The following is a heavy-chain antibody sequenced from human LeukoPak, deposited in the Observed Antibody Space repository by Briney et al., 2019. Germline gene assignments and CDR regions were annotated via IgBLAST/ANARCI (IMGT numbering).Heavy chain of an antibody. Sequence: GEALKISCKGSGYSFTNYWIAWVRQMPGRGLEWMEIIYPGDSDTRYSPSFQGPVTISADKSISTAYLHWSSLKASDSAMYYCARPSAIVGGIDYWGQGTLVTVSS. V-gene: IGHV5-51*01. CDR1: GYSFTNYW. CDR2: IYPGDSDT. CDR3: ARPSAIVGGIDY. J-gene: IGHJ4*02. D-gene: IGHD1-26*01.